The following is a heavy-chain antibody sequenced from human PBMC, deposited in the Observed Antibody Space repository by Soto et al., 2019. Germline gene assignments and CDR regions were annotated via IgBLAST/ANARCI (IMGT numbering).Heavy chain of an antibody. CDR2: IYYSGST. D-gene: IGHD6-13*01. CDR3: ARENTAAGTYFFDY. J-gene: IGHJ4*02. Sequence: PSETLSLTCTVSGGSISSYYWSWIRQPPGKGLEWIGYIYYSGSTNYNPSLKSRVTISVDTSKNQSSLKLSSVTAATTPVYYCARENTAAGTYFFDYWGQGTRVTVSS. V-gene: IGHV4-59*01. CDR1: GGSISSYY.